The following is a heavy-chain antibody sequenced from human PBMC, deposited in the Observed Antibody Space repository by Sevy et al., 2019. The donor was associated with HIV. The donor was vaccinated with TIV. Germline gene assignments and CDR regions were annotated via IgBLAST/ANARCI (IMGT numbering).Heavy chain of an antibody. D-gene: IGHD2-2*01. Sequence: SETLSLTCAVSGYSISSGYYWGWIRQPPGKGLEWIGSIYHSGSTYYNPSLKSRVTISVDTSKNQFSLKLSSVTAADTAVYYCARADPIVVVPAAKGGWFDPWGQGTLVTFSS. CDR1: GYSISSGYY. CDR2: IYHSGST. V-gene: IGHV4-38-2*01. CDR3: ARADPIVVVPAAKGGWFDP. J-gene: IGHJ5*02.